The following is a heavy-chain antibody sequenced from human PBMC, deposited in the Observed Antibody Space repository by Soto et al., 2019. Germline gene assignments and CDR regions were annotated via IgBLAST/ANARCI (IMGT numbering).Heavy chain of an antibody. Sequence: QVQLVESGGGVVQPGRSLRLSCAASGFTFSSYAMHWVRQAPGKGLEWVAVISYDGSNKYYADSVKGRFTISRDNYKNTLYLQMNSLRAEDTAVYYCARGGITGTTLYYYYGMDVWGQGTTVTVSS. CDR1: GFTFSSYA. J-gene: IGHJ6*02. V-gene: IGHV3-30-3*01. D-gene: IGHD1-7*01. CDR2: ISYDGSNK. CDR3: ARGGITGTTLYYYYGMDV.